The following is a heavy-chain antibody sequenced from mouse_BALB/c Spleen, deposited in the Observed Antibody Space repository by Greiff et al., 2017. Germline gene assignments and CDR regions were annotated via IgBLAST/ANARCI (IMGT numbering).Heavy chain of an antibody. CDR3: ARDADGNYGVAY. Sequence: EVKLVESGGGLVQPGGSLGLSCATSGFTFSDFYMEWVRQPPGKRLEWIAASRNKANDYTTEYSASVKGRFIVSRDTSQSILYLQMNALRAEDTAIYYCARDADGNYGVAYWGQGTLVTVSA. V-gene: IGHV7-1*02. D-gene: IGHD2-1*01. CDR1: GFTFSDFY. J-gene: IGHJ3*01. CDR2: SRNKANDYTT.